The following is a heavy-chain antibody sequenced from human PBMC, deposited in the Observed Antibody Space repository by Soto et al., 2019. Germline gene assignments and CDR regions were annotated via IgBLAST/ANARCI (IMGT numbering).Heavy chain of an antibody. V-gene: IGHV4-34*01. CDR2: INDRGSI. CDR3: ARESLDIWTGPPWVWYFDL. D-gene: IGHD3-9*01. CDR1: GGSFSGYY. Sequence: QVQLQQWGAGPLRPLETLSLTCGVSGGSFSGYYWAWIRQSPGKGLEWIGEINDRGSINYNPSLKSRVSISVETSKNHSSLNLRSVAAANTAVYYCARESLDIWTGPPWVWYFDLWGRGTLVTVSS. J-gene: IGHJ2*01.